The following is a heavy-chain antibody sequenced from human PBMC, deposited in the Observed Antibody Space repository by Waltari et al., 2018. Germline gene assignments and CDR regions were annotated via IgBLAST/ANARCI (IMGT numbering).Heavy chain of an antibody. J-gene: IGHJ6*02. D-gene: IGHD6-13*01. V-gene: IGHV1-18*01. CDR2: GSGYDENK. Sequence: VKLVQSGGEVKKPGASVKVSCKASGYTFISNGISWVRQAPGQGLEWVGWGSGYDENKKYARKFQGRVSLTADTATNTAYMELTRLTADDTAVYYCAHSDYRSSWYTMDVWGQGTTVSVSS. CDR3: AHSDYRSSWYTMDV. CDR1: GYTFISNG.